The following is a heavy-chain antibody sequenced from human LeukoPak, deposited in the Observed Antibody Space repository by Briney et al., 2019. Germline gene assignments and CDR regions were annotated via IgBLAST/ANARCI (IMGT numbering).Heavy chain of an antibody. Sequence: SETLSLTCTVSGVSISSYYWSWIRQPPGKGLEWIGYIYYSGSTNYNPSLKSRVTISVDTSKNQFSLKPSSVTAADTAVYYCAREKRSTVTTWDGSDAFDIWGQGTMVTVSS. D-gene: IGHD4-17*01. J-gene: IGHJ3*02. CDR1: GVSISSYY. CDR2: IYYSGST. V-gene: IGHV4-59*01. CDR3: AREKRSTVTTWDGSDAFDI.